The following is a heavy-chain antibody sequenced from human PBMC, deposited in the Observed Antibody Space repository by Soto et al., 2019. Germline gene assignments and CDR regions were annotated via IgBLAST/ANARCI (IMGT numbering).Heavy chain of an antibody. D-gene: IGHD3-9*01. CDR3: ARGSSYDILTGYSNPYGMDV. Sequence: CAASGFSVSSSHMIWVRQAPGKGLVWVSRINNDGSYKNYADSVKGRFTISRDNAKNTLHLQMNSLRAEDTAVYYCARGSSYDILTGYSNPYGMDVWGQGTTVTVSS. CDR1: GFSVSSSH. V-gene: IGHV3-74*01. J-gene: IGHJ6*02. CDR2: INNDGSYK.